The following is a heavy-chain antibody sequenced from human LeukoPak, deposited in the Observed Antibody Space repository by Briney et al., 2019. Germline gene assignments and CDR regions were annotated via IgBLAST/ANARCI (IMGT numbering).Heavy chain of an antibody. CDR1: GYSISSGYY. J-gene: IGHJ4*02. V-gene: IGHV4-38-2*02. D-gene: IGHD5-18*01. CDR3: ARRDTAGIDY. Sequence: SETLSLTCTVSGYSISSGYYWGWIRQPPGKGLEWIGSIYHSGSTYYNPSLKSRVTISVDTSKNQFSLKLSSVTAADTAVYYCARRDTAGIDYWGQGTLVTVSS. CDR2: IYHSGST.